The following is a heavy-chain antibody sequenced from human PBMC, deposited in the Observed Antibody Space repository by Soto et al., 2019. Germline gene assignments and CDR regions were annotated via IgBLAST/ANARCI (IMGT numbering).Heavy chain of an antibody. V-gene: IGHV3-23*01. CDR1: GFTFSSYA. D-gene: IGHD3-3*01. CDR2: ISGSGGST. Sequence: GSLRLSCAASGFTFSSYAMSWVRQAPGKGLEWVSAISGSGGSTYYADSVKGRFTISRDNPKNTLYLQMNSLRAEDTAVYYCAKSHEFGVVILYYFDYWGQGTLVTVSS. J-gene: IGHJ4*02. CDR3: AKSHEFGVVILYYFDY.